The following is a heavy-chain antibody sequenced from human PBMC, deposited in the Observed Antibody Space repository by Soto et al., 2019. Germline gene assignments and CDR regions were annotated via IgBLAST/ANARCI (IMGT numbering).Heavy chain of an antibody. Sequence: QVQLQQWGAGLLKPSETLSLTCAVYGGSFSGYYWSWIRQPPGKGLEWIGEINHSGSTNYNPSLKSRVTISVDTSENQFSLKLSSVTAADTAVYYCASLSSSWYSYDYWGQGTLVTVSS. CDR3: ASLSSSWYSYDY. CDR2: INHSGST. CDR1: GGSFSGYY. D-gene: IGHD6-13*01. J-gene: IGHJ4*02. V-gene: IGHV4-34*01.